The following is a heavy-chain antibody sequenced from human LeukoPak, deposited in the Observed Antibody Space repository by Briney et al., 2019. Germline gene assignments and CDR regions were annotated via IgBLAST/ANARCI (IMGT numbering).Heavy chain of an antibody. Sequence: PGGSLRLSCAASGFTFSSYSMNWVRQAPGKGLEWVSYISSSSSTIYYADSVKGRFTISRDNAKNSLYLQMNSLRAEDTAVYYCARGYYGSGSYYNGPAFDIWGQGTMVTVSS. D-gene: IGHD3-10*01. J-gene: IGHJ3*02. CDR3: ARGYYGSGSYYNGPAFDI. V-gene: IGHV3-48*01. CDR1: GFTFSSYS. CDR2: ISSSSSTI.